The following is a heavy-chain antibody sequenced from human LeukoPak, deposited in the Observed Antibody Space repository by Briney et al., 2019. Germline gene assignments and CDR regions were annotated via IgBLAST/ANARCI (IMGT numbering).Heavy chain of an antibody. CDR3: VSVGPPGNDAFDI. CDR2: SRKKSQSYRT. J-gene: IGHJ3*02. CDR1: GFIFSDHY. D-gene: IGHD3-10*01. V-gene: IGHV3-72*01. Sequence: GGSLRLSCAASGFIFSDHYMDWVRQAPGKGLEWVGRSRKKSQSYRTEYASSVKGRFTISRDDSKNSLFLQMKSLKIEDTAMYYCVSVGPPGNDAFDIWGQGTMVTVSS.